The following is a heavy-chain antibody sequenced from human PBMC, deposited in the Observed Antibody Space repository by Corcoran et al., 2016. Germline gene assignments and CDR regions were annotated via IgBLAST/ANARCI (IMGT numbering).Heavy chain of an antibody. V-gene: IGHV3-30*18. Sequence: QVQLVESGGGVVQPGRSLRLCCAASGFTFSSYGMHWVRQAPGKGLEWVAVISYDGSNKYYADSVKGRFTISRDNSKNTLYPQMNSLRAEDTAVDYCAKDSDILTGDGRGYFQHWGQGTLVTVSS. CDR2: ISYDGSNK. CDR3: AKDSDILTGDGRGYFQH. J-gene: IGHJ1*01. D-gene: IGHD3-9*01. CDR1: GFTFSSYG.